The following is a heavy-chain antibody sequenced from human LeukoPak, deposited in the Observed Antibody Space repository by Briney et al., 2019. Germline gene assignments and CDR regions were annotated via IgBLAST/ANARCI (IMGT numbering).Heavy chain of an antibody. CDR1: GGTFSSYT. V-gene: IGHV1-69*02. Sequence: ASVKVSCKASGGTFSSYTISWVRQAPRQGLEWMGRIIPILGIANYAQKFQGRVTITADKSTSTAYMELSSLRSEDTAVYYCARVTIGEYSSSPDPPLNDWGQGTLVTVSS. CDR2: IIPILGIA. D-gene: IGHD6-6*01. J-gene: IGHJ4*02. CDR3: ARVTIGEYSSSPDPPLND.